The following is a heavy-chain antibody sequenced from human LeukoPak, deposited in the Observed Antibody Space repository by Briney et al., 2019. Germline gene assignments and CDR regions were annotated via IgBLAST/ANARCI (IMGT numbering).Heavy chain of an antibody. J-gene: IGHJ4*02. V-gene: IGHV3-74*01. D-gene: IGHD5-18*01. CDR2: INSDGSST. CDR3: ARVETAMVRGVDY. Sequence: GGSLRLSCAASGFTFSSYWMHWVRQAPGKGLVWVSRINSDGSSTSYADSVKGRFTISRDNAKNTLYLQMNSLRAEDTAAYYCARVETAMVRGVDYWGQGTLVTVSS. CDR1: GFTFSSYW.